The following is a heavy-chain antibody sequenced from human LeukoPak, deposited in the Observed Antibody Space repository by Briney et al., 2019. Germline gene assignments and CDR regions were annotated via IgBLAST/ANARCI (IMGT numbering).Heavy chain of an antibody. CDR2: INPDGDNI. CDR3: ATSRFFDY. D-gene: IGHD3-16*01. J-gene: IGHJ4*01. Sequence: PGGSLRLSCQASGFTFSDYFMNWIRQAPGKGLEWLSFINPDGDNIYYADSVKGRFTISRDNAKNILYLEMTSLRMEDAGLYYGATSRFFDYWGHGTLVSVSA. V-gene: IGHV3-11*04. CDR1: GFTFSDYF.